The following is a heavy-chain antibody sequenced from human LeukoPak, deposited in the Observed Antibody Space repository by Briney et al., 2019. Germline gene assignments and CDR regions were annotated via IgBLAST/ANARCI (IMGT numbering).Heavy chain of an antibody. Sequence: GESLKISCKGSGYSFTSYWIGWVRQMPGKGLEWMGIIYPGDSDTRYSPSFQGQVTISADKSISTAYLQWSSLKASDTAMYYGARLGYCSSTSCSSPTWFDPWGKGTLVTVS. CDR3: ARLGYCSSTSCSSPTWFDP. J-gene: IGHJ5*02. V-gene: IGHV5-51*01. D-gene: IGHD2-2*01. CDR1: GYSFTSYW. CDR2: IYPGDSDT.